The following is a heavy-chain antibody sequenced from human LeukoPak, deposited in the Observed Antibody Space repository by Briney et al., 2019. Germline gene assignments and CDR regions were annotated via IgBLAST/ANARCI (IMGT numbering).Heavy chain of an antibody. D-gene: IGHD3-10*01. CDR1: GFIFTTYA. Sequence: GGSLRLSCAASGFIFTTYAMHWVRQAPGKGLEWVAIISYDGNYRNYADSVKGRFTISRDNSKNTLYLQMNSLGAEDTAVYYCTRPAPSGGIVYGFHIWGQGTMVTVSS. J-gene: IGHJ3*02. CDR2: ISYDGNYR. CDR3: TRPAPSGGIVYGFHI. V-gene: IGHV3-30*03.